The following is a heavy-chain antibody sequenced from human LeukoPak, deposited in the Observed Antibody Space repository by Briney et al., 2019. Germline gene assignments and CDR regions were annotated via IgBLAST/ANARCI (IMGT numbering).Heavy chain of an antibody. CDR1: GGSISSYY. CDR2: IYYSGST. V-gene: IGHV4-59*01. D-gene: IGHD6-6*01. J-gene: IGHJ4*02. CDR3: ARTAARRFDY. Sequence: PSETLSLTCTVSGGSISSYYWSWIRQPPGKGLEWIGYIYYSGSTNYNPSLKSRVTISVDTSKNQFSLKLSSVTAADTAVYYCARTAARRFDYWGQGTLVTVSS.